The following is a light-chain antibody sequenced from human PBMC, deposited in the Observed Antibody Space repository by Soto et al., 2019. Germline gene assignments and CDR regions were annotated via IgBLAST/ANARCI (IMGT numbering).Light chain of an antibody. CDR1: QSVTTY. CDR2: AAS. CDR3: QQGYFTPYT. J-gene: IGKJ2*01. Sequence: DIQMTQSPSSLSASVGDRVTITCRASQSVTTYFNWYQQKPGEAPNLLIYAASSLRSGVPSRFSGSGSGTEFTLTISSVQPEDLATYYCQQGYFTPYTFGQGTKLDIK. V-gene: IGKV1-39*01.